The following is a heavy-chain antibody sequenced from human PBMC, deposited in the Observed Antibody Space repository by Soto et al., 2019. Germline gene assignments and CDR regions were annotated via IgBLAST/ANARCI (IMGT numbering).Heavy chain of an antibody. CDR1: GGSISSYY. CDR2: IYYSGST. V-gene: IGHV4-59*01. Sequence: SETLSLTCTVSGGSISSYYWSLIRQPPGKGLEWIGYIYYSGSTNYNPSLQSRVTISVATSKNQFSLKLSSVTAADTAVYYCARGNATYDDFWSGPSKYYLEYWARGTVVTVAS. CDR3: ARGNATYDDFWSGPSKYYLEY. D-gene: IGHD3-3*01. J-gene: IGHJ4*02.